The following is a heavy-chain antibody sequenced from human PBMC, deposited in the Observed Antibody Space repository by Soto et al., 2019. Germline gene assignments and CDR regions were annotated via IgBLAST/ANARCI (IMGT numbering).Heavy chain of an antibody. Sequence: PGGSLRLSGAASGFTFSSYGMNWVRQAPGKGLEWVAIIWYDGSNKYYADSVKGRFTISRDNSKNTLYLQMNSLRAEDTAVYYCARDHHDSSGYYSYYFDYWGQGILVTVSS. D-gene: IGHD3-22*01. CDR1: GFTFSSYG. CDR2: IWYDGSNK. CDR3: ARDHHDSSGYYSYYFDY. J-gene: IGHJ4*02. V-gene: IGHV3-33*01.